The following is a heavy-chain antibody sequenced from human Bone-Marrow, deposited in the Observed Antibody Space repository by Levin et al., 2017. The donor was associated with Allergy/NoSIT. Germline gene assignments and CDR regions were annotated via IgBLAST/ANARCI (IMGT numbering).Heavy chain of an antibody. CDR3: ARNKAIPNYYYGMDV. CDR2: IIPKFGAA. J-gene: IGHJ6*02. V-gene: IGHV1-69*06. Sequence: SVKVSCKASGDTFTNYAIGWVRQAPGQGLEWMGDIIPKFGAAQYAQKFQGRLTLTADKSANIAYMDLNSLRSEDTAVYYCARNKAIPNYYYGMDVWGQGTTVIVSS. CDR1: GDTFTNYA. D-gene: IGHD2-21*01.